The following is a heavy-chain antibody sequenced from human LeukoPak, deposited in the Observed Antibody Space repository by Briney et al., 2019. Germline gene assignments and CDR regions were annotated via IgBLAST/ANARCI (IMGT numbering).Heavy chain of an antibody. J-gene: IGHJ6*03. V-gene: IGHV4-34*01. D-gene: IGHD6-19*01. Sequence: PSETLSLTCAVYGGSFSGYYWSWIRQPPGKGLEWIGEINHSGSTNYNPSLKSRVTISVDKSKNQFSLKLSSVTAADTAVYYCARGAVAGNYYMDVWGKGTTVTISS. CDR2: INHSGST. CDR3: ARGAVAGNYYMDV. CDR1: GGSFSGYY.